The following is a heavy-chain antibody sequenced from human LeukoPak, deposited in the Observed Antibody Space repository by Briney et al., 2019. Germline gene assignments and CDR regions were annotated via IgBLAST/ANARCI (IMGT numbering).Heavy chain of an antibody. CDR1: GFIFSTFW. D-gene: IGHD6-19*01. J-gene: IGHJ3*02. CDR2: IKQGGGET. V-gene: IGHV3-7*03. CDR3: ASSVFSFSGSQWDPFDI. Sequence: GGSLRLSCAASGFIFSTFWMTWVRQAPGEGRVWVANIKQGGGETYYVDSVKGRFTIFRDNTKNSLYLQMINLRPEDTAMYYCASSVFSFSGSQWDPFDIWGQGTIVTVSS.